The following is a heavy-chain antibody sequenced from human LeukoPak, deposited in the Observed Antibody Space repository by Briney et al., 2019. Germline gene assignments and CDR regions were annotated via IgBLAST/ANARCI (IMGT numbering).Heavy chain of an antibody. V-gene: IGHV1-69*05. D-gene: IGHD4-11*01. CDR3: ARGAPTTSRYNWFDP. Sequence: WASVKVSCKASGGTFSSYAISWVRQAPGQGLEWMGGIIPIFGTANYAQKFQGRVTITTDESTSTACMELSSLRSEDTAVYYCARGAPTTSRYNWFDPWGQGTLVTVSS. CDR1: GGTFSSYA. J-gene: IGHJ5*02. CDR2: IIPIFGTA.